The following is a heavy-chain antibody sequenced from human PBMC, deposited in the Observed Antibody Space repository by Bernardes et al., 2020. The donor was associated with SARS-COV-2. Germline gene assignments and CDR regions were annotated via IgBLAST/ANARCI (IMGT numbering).Heavy chain of an antibody. J-gene: IGHJ6*02. V-gene: IGHV3-23*01. D-gene: IGHD6-19*01. CDR2: ISGSGGTT. CDR1: GFTFSSYG. CDR3: AKSRYGSGWYPYYFYSLDV. Sequence: GGSLRLSCAASGFTFSSYGMSWVRQAPGKGLEWVSGISGSGGTTNYADSVKGRFIISRDDSKNTVYLQINSLGADDTALYYCAKSRYGSGWYPYYFYSLDVWGQGTTVNVSS.